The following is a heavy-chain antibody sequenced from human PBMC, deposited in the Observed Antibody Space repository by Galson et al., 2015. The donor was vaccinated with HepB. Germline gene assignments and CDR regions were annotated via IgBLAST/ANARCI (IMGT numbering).Heavy chain of an antibody. CDR1: GFIVSTNY. Sequence: SLRLSCAASGFIVSTNYMSWVRQAPGKGLEGVSVVCSGGTTYYADSVKGRFTISRDNSKNTLYLQMNSLRPEDTAVYYCARAPSGLVHGDYWGQGTLVTVSS. CDR2: VCSGGTT. D-gene: IGHD6-19*01. V-gene: IGHV3-66*02. J-gene: IGHJ4*02. CDR3: ARAPSGLVHGDY.